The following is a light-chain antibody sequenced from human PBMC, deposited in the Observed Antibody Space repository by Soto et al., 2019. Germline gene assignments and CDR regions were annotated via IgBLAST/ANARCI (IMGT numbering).Light chain of an antibody. CDR3: QQYGSSRWT. J-gene: IGKJ1*01. V-gene: IGKV3-20*01. CDR1: QSVSSSY. CDR2: GAS. Sequence: IVLTQSPGTLSLSPGERATLSCRASQSVSSSYLAWYQQKTGQATRLLIYGASSRATGIPERLSGSGSGKDFTLTISRLEPEDFAVYYCQQYGSSRWTFGQGTKVDIK.